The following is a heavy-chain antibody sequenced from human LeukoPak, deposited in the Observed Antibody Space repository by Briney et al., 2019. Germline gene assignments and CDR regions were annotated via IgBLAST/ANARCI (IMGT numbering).Heavy chain of an antibody. CDR3: ARGKGDFWSGKNFDY. CDR2: IYHSGST. CDR1: GGSISSSNW. V-gene: IGHV4-4*02. J-gene: IGHJ4*02. Sequence: SETLSLTCAVSGGSISSSNWWSWVRQPPGKGLEWIGEIYHSGSTNYNPSLKSRVTISVDTSKNQFSLKLSSVTAADTAVYYCARGKGDFWSGKNFDYWGQGTLVTVSS. D-gene: IGHD3-3*01.